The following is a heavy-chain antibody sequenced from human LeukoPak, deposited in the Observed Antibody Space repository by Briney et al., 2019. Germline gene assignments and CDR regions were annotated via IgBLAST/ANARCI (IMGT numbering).Heavy chain of an antibody. D-gene: IGHD5-12*01. Sequence: ASVKVSCKASGGTFSSYAISWVRQALGQGLEWMGWISAYNGNTNYAQKLQGRVTMTTDTSTSTAYMELRSLRSDDTAVYYCASDIVATSTQVGGNYWGQGTLVTVSS. CDR1: GGTFSSYA. CDR3: ASDIVATSTQVGGNY. J-gene: IGHJ4*02. CDR2: ISAYNGNT. V-gene: IGHV1-18*01.